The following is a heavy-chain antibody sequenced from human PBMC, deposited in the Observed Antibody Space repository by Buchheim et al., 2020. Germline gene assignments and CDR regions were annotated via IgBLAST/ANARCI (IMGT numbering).Heavy chain of an antibody. CDR2: ISSSSSYI. CDR1: GFTFSSYS. V-gene: IGHV3-21*01. D-gene: IGHD3-10*01. J-gene: IGHJ6*02. CDR3: ARELYGSGSYYSGIYGMDV. Sequence: EVQLVESGGGLVKPGGSLRLSCAASGFTFSSYSMNWVRQAPGKGLEWVSSISSSSSYIYYADSVKGRFTISRDNAKNSLYLQMNSLRAEDTAVYYCARELYGSGSYYSGIYGMDVWGQGTT.